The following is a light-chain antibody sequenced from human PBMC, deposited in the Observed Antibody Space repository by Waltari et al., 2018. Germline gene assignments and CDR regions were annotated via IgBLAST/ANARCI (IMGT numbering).Light chain of an antibody. Sequence: QSALTQPASVSGSPGQSITISCTGTNNDIRSYNLVSWYQQHPGKAPKVIIFEVNKRPSGVSNRFSGSKSGNTASLTVSGLHPEDEADYYCCSYAGTPRVVFGGGTKLTVL. V-gene: IGLV2-23*02. CDR1: NNDIRSYNL. CDR3: CSYAGTPRVV. CDR2: EVN. J-gene: IGLJ2*01.